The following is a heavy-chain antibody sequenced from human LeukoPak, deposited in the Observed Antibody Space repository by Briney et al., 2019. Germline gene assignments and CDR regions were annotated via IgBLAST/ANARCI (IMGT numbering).Heavy chain of an antibody. CDR1: GFTFSSYA. D-gene: IGHD4-11*01. CDR2: ISGSGGST. J-gene: IGHJ4*02. V-gene: IGHV3-23*01. CDR3: ARWGNDYSQFDS. Sequence: GGSLRLSCAASGFTFSSYAMSWVRQAPGKGLEWVSAISGSGGSTYYADSVEGRFTISRDNSKNTLFLQMNSLRTEDTAVYFCARWGNDYSQFDSWGQGTLVTVS.